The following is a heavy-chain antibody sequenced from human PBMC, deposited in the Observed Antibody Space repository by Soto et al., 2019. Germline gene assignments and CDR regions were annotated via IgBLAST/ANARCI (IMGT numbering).Heavy chain of an antibody. Sequence: QVQLQQWGAGLLKPSDTLSLTCAVYGGSFSGYYWSWIRQPPGKGLELIGEINHSGSTNSNPSLTGRVTISVDTSKNQFALKLSSVTAADTAVYYCARGLWANWYFDLWGRGTLVTVSS. CDR1: GGSFSGYY. V-gene: IGHV4-34*01. D-gene: IGHD3-16*01. CDR2: INHSGST. CDR3: ARGLWANWYFDL. J-gene: IGHJ2*01.